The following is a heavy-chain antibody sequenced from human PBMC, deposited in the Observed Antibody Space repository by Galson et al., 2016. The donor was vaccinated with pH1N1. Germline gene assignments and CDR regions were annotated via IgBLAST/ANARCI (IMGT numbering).Heavy chain of an antibody. CDR3: ARNGYGDYVGYFNY. CDR1: GFSLSTSGVG. Sequence: PALVKPTQTLTLTCTFSGFSLSTSGVGVGWIRQPPGKALEWLALIYWDDDKRYSPSLKSRLTITKDTSKNQVVLTMTNMDPVDTATYYCARNGYGDYVGYFNYWGQGNLVTVSA. CDR2: IYWDDDK. J-gene: IGHJ4*02. D-gene: IGHD4-17*01. V-gene: IGHV2-5*02.